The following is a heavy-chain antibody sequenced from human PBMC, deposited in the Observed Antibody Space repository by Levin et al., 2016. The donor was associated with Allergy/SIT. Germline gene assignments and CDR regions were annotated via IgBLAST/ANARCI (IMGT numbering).Heavy chain of an antibody. CDR3: ARVFRYHFDVLIG. Sequence: WVRQAPGQGLEWMGWMNPDSGDTGYAQKFQGRVTMTRNTSISTAYMELSSLRSEDTAVYYCARVFRYHFDVLIGWGQGTLVTVSS. D-gene: IGHD3-9*01. CDR2: MNPDSGDT. V-gene: IGHV1-8*01. J-gene: IGHJ4*02.